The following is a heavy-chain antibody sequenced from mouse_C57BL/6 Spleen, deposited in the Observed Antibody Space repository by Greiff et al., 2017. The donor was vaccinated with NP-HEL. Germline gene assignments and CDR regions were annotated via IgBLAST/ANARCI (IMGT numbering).Heavy chain of an antibody. Sequence: VKLQQPGAELVRPGSSVKLSCKASGYTFTSYWMHWVKQRPIQGLEWIGNIDPSDSETHYNQKFKDKATLTVDKSSSTAYMQLSSLTSEDSAVYYCASNYPFDYWGQGTTLTVSS. V-gene: IGHV1-52*01. CDR2: IDPSDSET. J-gene: IGHJ2*01. D-gene: IGHD2-1*01. CDR3: ASNYPFDY. CDR1: GYTFTSYW.